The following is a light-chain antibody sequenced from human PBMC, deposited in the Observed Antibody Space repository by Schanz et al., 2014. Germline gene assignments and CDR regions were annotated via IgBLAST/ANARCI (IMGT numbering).Light chain of an antibody. V-gene: IGKV3-15*01. J-gene: IGKJ1*01. CDR2: GAS. CDR1: QSVSIN. Sequence: ETVMTQSPATLSVSPGERATLSCRASQSVSINVAWYQQRPGQAPRLLIYGASTRATGIPARFSGSGSGTDFTLTISRLEPEDFAVYYCQQFINLPWTFGQGTRVEIK. CDR3: QQFINLPWT.